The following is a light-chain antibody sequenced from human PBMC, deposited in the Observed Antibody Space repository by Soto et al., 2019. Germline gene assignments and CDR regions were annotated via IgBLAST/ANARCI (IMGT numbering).Light chain of an antibody. J-gene: IGLJ3*02. CDR2: EVT. Sequence: QSALTQPPSASGSRGQSVTISCTGTSVDINYVSWFQQHPGKAPKLIICEVTKRPSGVPDRFSGSKSGNTASLTVSGLQDDDEADYYCSSYAGRDILVFGGGTKVTVL. CDR3: SSYAGRDILV. CDR1: SVDINY. V-gene: IGLV2-8*01.